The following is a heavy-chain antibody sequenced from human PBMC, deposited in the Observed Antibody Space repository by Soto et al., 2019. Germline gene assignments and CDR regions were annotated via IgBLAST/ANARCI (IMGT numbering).Heavy chain of an antibody. CDR2: LSTSSGYT. CDR3: ARVAGYGDYRFDY. J-gene: IGHJ4*02. V-gene: IGHV3-11*06. CDR1: GFTFSYYY. D-gene: IGHD4-17*01. Sequence: GGSLRLSCAASGFTFSYYYMSWIRQAPGKGLEWVSSLSTSSGYTTYADSVKGRFTISRDNAKNSVFLQMNSLRAEDTAVYYCARVAGYGDYRFDYWGQGTLVTVSS.